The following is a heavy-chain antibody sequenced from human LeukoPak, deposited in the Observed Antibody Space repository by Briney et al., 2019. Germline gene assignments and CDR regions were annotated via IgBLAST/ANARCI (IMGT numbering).Heavy chain of an antibody. CDR2: ISWDGGST. J-gene: IGHJ4*02. CDR3: AEDRVRGVLLGTDFDY. V-gene: IGHV3-43*01. D-gene: IGHD3-10*01. CDR1: GFTFDDYT. Sequence: GGSLRLSCAASGFTFDDYTMQWVRRAPGKGLEWVSLISWDGGSTYYADSVKGRFTISRDNSKNSLYLQMNSLRTEDTALYYCAEDRVRGVLLGTDFDYWGQGTLVTVSS.